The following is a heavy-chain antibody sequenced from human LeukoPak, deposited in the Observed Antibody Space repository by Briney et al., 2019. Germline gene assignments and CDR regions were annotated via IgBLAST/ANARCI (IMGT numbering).Heavy chain of an antibody. CDR1: GFTFSSYS. J-gene: IGHJ5*02. CDR2: ISSSSSYI. Sequence: GGSLRLSCAASGFTFSSYSMNWVRQAPGKGLEWVSSISSSSSYIYYADSVKGRFTISRDNAKNSLYLQMNSLRAEDTAVYYCAKGSSTSCYKNWFDPWGQGTLVTVSS. V-gene: IGHV3-21*04. D-gene: IGHD2-2*02. CDR3: AKGSSTSCYKNWFDP.